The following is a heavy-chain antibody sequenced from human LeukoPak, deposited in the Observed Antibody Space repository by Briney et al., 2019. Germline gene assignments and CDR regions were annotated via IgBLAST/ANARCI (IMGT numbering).Heavy chain of an antibody. V-gene: IGHV3-74*01. Sequence: GGSLRLSCAASGFTSSSYWMDWVRQAPGKGLVWVSHINSDGSSATYADSVKGRFTISRDNAKNTLYLQMNSLRAEDTAVYYCARVTEAPYYFDYWGQGTLVTVSS. CDR2: INSDGSSA. CDR3: ARVTEAPYYFDY. CDR1: GFTSSSYW. J-gene: IGHJ4*02.